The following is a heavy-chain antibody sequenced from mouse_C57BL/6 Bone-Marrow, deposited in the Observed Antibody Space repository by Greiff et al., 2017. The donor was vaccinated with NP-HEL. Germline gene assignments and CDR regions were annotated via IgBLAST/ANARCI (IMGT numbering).Heavy chain of an antibody. CDR3: ARGMRFDGYYPFDY. CDR1: GYTFTSYW. J-gene: IGHJ2*01. V-gene: IGHV1-64*01. D-gene: IGHD2-3*01. CDR2: IHPNSGST. Sequence: VQLQQPGAELVKPGASVKLSCKASGYTFTSYWMHWVKQRPGQGLEWIGMIHPNSGSTNYNEKFKSKATLTVDKSSSTAYMQLSSLTSEDSAVYYCARGMRFDGYYPFDYWGQGTTLTVSS.